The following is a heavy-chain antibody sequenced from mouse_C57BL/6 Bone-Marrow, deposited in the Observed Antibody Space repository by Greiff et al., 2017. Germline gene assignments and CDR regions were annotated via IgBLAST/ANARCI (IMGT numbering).Heavy chain of an antibody. CDR2: INPGSGGT. J-gene: IGHJ1*03. Sequence: VQGVESGAELVRPGTSVKVSCKASGYAFTNYLIEWVKQRPGQGLEWIGVINPGSGGTNYNEKFKGKATLTADKSSSTAYMQLSSLTSEDSAVYFCARKGGNYWYFDVWGTGTTVTVSS. CDR3: ARKGGNYWYFDV. V-gene: IGHV1-54*01. D-gene: IGHD2-1*01. CDR1: GYAFTNYL.